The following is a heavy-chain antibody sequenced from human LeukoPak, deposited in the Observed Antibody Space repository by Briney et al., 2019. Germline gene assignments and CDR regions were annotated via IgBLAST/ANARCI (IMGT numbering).Heavy chain of an antibody. D-gene: IGHD4-17*01. J-gene: IGHJ4*02. CDR3: ARDYGDYPWYFDY. CDR2: ISSSSSYI. V-gene: IGHV3-21*01. Sequence: PGGSLRLSCAASGFTFSSYSMNWVRQAPGKGLEWVSSISSSSSYIYYADSVKGRFTISRDNAKNSLYLQMNSLRAEDTAVYYCARDYGDYPWYFDYWGQGTLVTVSS. CDR1: GFTFSSYS.